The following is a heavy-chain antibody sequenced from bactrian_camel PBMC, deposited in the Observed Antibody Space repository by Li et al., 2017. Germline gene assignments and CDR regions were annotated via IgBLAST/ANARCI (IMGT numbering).Heavy chain of an antibody. V-gene: IGHV3S53*01. J-gene: IGHJ4*01. CDR1: QYTSSSNC. D-gene: IGHD7*01. CDR2: IATSGST. CDR3: AAGSVRFLDIGRSQNWLN. Sequence: VQLVESGGGSVQAGGSLRLSCTSSQYTSSSNCMGWFRQAPGKEPEGVAGIATSGSTLYADSLKGRFSISKDSAKNTLYLHMSSLKPEDTAMYYCAAGSVRFLDIGRSQNWLNWGQGTQVTVS.